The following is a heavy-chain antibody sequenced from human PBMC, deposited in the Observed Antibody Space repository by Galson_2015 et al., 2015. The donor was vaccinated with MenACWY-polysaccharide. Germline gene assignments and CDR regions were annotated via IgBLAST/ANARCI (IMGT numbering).Heavy chain of an antibody. CDR2: IHTSGST. D-gene: IGHD3-22*01. J-gene: IGHJ4*02. Sequence: PAGKGLEWIGRIHTSGSTDYHPSLRSRVTMSVDTSKKQLSLKLSSVTAADTAVYYCAKDDGEREYYYDSSGYYYFDYWGQGTLVTVSS. CDR3: AKDDGEREYYYDSSGYYYFDY. V-gene: IGHV4-4*07.